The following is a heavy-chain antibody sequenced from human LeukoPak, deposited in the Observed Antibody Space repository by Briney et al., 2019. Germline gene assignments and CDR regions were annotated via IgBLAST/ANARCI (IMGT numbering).Heavy chain of an antibody. CDR2: IKSKTDGGTT. D-gene: IGHD3-22*01. J-gene: IGHJ4*02. Sequence: PGGSLRLSCVASGFTFSNAWMSWVRQAPGKGLEWVGRIKSKTDGGTTDYAAPVKGRFTISRDDSKNTLYLQMNSLKTEDTAVYYCTTDRAGYYDSSGYYPGYFDYWGQGTLVTVSS. V-gene: IGHV3-15*01. CDR1: GFTFSNAW. CDR3: TTDRAGYYDSSGYYPGYFDY.